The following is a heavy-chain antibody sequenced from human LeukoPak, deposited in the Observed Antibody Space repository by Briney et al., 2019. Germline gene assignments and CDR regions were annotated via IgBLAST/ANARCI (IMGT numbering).Heavy chain of an antibody. J-gene: IGHJ5*02. CDR2: ISGSGGST. V-gene: IGHV3-23*01. CDR1: GFTFSSNA. D-gene: IGHD1-14*01. CDR3: AKCGLGTAHQRWFDP. Sequence: GGSLRLSCAASGFTFSSNAMTWVRQAPGKGLEWVSAISGSGGSTYYADFVKGRFTISRDNSKNTLYLQMNSLRAEDTAVYYCAKCGLGTAHQRWFDPWGQGILVTVSS.